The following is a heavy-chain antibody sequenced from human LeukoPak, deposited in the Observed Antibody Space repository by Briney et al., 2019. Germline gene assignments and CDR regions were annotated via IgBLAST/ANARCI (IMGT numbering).Heavy chain of an antibody. D-gene: IGHD2-15*01. J-gene: IGHJ4*02. CDR1: GFTFDDYG. Sequence: PGWSLRLSCAASGFTFDDYGMSWVRQAPGKGLEWVSGINWNGGSTGYADSVKGRFTISRDNAKNSLYLQMNSLRAEDTALYYCARDCSGGSCQVRDYWGQGTLVTVSS. CDR3: ARDCSGGSCQVRDY. V-gene: IGHV3-20*04. CDR2: INWNGGST.